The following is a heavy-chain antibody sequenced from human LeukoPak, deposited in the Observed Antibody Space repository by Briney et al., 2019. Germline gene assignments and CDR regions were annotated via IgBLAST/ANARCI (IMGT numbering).Heavy chain of an antibody. CDR3: ARQGDVVVPAAPFDY. D-gene: IGHD2-2*01. CDR1: GGSISSYY. J-gene: IGHJ4*02. V-gene: IGHV4-59*08. Sequence: SETLSLTCTVSGGSISSYYWSWIRQPPGKGLEWIGDIYDSGSTNYNPSLKSRVTISVDPSKNQFSLKLISVTAADTAVYYCARQGDVVVPAAPFDYWGQGTLVTVSS. CDR2: IYDSGST.